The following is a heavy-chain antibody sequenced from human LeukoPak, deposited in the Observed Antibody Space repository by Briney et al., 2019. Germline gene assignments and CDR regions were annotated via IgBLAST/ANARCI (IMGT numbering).Heavy chain of an antibody. J-gene: IGHJ4*02. D-gene: IGHD3-22*01. CDR1: GGSITSHF. Sequence: SETLSLTCSVSGGSITSHFWSWIRKPPRKGLEWIGYIYYSGSTNYNPSLKSRVTISVDTSKNQFSLKLSSVTAADTAVYYCARHTPYYYDSSGYSELDYWGQGTLVTVSS. CDR2: IYYSGST. V-gene: IGHV4-59*08. CDR3: ARHTPYYYDSSGYSELDY.